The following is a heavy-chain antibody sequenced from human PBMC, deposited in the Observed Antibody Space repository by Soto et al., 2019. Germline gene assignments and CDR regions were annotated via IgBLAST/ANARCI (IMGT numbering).Heavy chain of an antibody. Sequence: GGSLRLSCAASGFTLRDFWMHWVRQGPGEGLVWVSRINIDGSIATYADSVKGRFTISRDNAKSTLSLQMNSLRVEDTAIYYCVRGNSCVGTTCYNEAFFGPWGQGALVTVSS. CDR2: INIDGSIA. CDR3: VRGNSCVGTTCYNEAFFGP. CDR1: GFTLRDFW. V-gene: IGHV3-74*03. D-gene: IGHD2-2*01. J-gene: IGHJ5*02.